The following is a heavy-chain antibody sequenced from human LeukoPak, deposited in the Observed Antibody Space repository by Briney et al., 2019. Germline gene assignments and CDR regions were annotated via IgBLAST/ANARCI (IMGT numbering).Heavy chain of an antibody. D-gene: IGHD3-22*01. Sequence: PSETLSLTCTVSGVSISSYYWSWIRQPPGKGLEWIGYIYYSGSTNYNPSLKSRVTISVDTSKDQFSLKLSSVTAADTAVYYCARDRGHYYDTSGLLDYWGQGTLVTVSS. J-gene: IGHJ4*02. CDR3: ARDRGHYYDTSGLLDY. V-gene: IGHV4-59*13. CDR2: IYYSGST. CDR1: GVSISSYY.